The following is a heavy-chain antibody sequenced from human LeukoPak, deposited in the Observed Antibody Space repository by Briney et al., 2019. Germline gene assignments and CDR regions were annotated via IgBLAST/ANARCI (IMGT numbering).Heavy chain of an antibody. J-gene: IGHJ4*02. D-gene: IGHD3-22*01. Sequence: PSETLSLTCAVSGGSISSSNWWSWVRQPPGKGLEWIGEIYHSGSTNYNSSLKSRVTISVDKSKNQFSLKLTSMTAADTAVYYCAGDYDSSGYYYDYWGQGTLVTVSS. CDR1: GGSISSSNW. CDR3: AGDYDSSGYYYDY. V-gene: IGHV4-4*02. CDR2: IYHSGST.